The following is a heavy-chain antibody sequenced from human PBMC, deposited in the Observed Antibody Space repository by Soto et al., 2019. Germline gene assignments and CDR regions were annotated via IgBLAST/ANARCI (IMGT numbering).Heavy chain of an antibody. CDR3: ARVFLVDGTYYRHFHL. Sequence: PGGSLRLSCVASVITFSEYWMTWVRQAPGTGLEWLANIKRYGSEKFYVDSMKGRFTISRDNARNSLSLQMDSLRAEDTAVYYCARVFLVDGTYYRHFHLWGQGALVTVSS. CDR2: IKRYGSEK. J-gene: IGHJ4*02. V-gene: IGHV3-7*05. D-gene: IGHD3-10*01. CDR1: VITFSEYW.